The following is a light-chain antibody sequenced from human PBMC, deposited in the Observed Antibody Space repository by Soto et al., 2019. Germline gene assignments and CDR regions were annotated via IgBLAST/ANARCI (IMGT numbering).Light chain of an antibody. J-gene: IGKJ2*01. CDR3: QQSSSTPPT. V-gene: IGKV1-39*01. Sequence: DIQMTQSPSSLSAYVGDRVTITYRASQSISSYLNWCQQKPGKAPKLLIYAASSLQSGVPSRFSGSGSGTDFTLTISSLQPEDFATYYCQQSSSTPPTFGQGTKLEIK. CDR2: AAS. CDR1: QSISSY.